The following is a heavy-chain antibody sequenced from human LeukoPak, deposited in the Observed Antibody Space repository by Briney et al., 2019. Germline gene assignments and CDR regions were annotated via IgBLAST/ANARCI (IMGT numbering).Heavy chain of an antibody. Sequence: PSETLSPTCTVSGGSISGHYWSWIRQPAGEGLEWIGRIYASGSFNYNPSLTSRVTMSVDTSKNQFSLKLTSVTAADTAVYYCVREVVAGKLDSWGQGTLVTVSS. V-gene: IGHV4-4*07. CDR1: GGSISGHY. D-gene: IGHD6-19*01. CDR2: IYASGSF. J-gene: IGHJ4*02. CDR3: VREVVAGKLDS.